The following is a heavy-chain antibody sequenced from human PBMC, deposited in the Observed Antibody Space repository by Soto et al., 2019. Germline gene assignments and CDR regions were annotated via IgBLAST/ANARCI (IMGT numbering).Heavy chain of an antibody. D-gene: IGHD5-18*01. V-gene: IGHV3-7*03. Sequence: PGGSLRLSCAASGFTFSSYWMSWVRQAPGKGLEWVANIKQDGSEKYYVDSVKGRFTISRDNAKNSLYLQMNSLRAEDTAVYYCARDHSYGYWYNWFDPWGQGTLVTVSS. CDR3: ARDHSYGYWYNWFDP. CDR1: GFTFSSYW. J-gene: IGHJ5*02. CDR2: IKQDGSEK.